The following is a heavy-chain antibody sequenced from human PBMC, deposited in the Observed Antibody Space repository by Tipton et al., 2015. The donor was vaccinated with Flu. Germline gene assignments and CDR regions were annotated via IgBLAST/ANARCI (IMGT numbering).Heavy chain of an antibody. V-gene: IGHV4-31*03. Sequence: LRLSCTVSGGSISSGGYYWSWIRQHPGKGLEWIGYIYYSGSTYYNPSLKSRVTISVDTSKNQFSLKLSSVTAADTAVYYCAREGDYYDSSGPISLFYYWGQGTMVTVSS. J-gene: IGHJ4*02. CDR1: GGSISSGGYY. CDR2: IYYSGST. D-gene: IGHD3-22*01. CDR3: AREGDYYDSSGPISLFYY.